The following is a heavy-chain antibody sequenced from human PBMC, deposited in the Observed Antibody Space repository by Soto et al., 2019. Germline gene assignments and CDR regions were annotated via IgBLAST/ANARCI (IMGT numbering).Heavy chain of an antibody. CDR1: GFTFDDYA. J-gene: IGHJ6*03. CDR3: AKGGRTDFYYYYMDV. Sequence: PGGSLRLSCAASGFTFDDYAMHWVRQAPGKGLEWVSGISWNSGSIGYADSVKGRFTISRDNAKNSLYLQMNSLRAEDTALYYCAKGGRTDFYYYYMDVWGKGTTVTVSS. D-gene: IGHD1-1*01. CDR2: ISWNSGSI. V-gene: IGHV3-9*01.